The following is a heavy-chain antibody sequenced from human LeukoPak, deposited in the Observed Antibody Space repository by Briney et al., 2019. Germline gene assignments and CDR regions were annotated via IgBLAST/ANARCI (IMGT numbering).Heavy chain of an antibody. V-gene: IGHV5-51*01. Sequence: GESLKISCKGSGYSFTSYWIGWVRQMPRKGLEWMGIIYPGDSDTRYSPSFQGQVTISADKSISTAYLQWSSLKASDTAMYYCARSEGYSSSWYWFDPWGQGTLVTVSS. CDR1: GYSFTSYW. CDR2: IYPGDSDT. D-gene: IGHD6-13*01. J-gene: IGHJ5*02. CDR3: ARSEGYSSSWYWFDP.